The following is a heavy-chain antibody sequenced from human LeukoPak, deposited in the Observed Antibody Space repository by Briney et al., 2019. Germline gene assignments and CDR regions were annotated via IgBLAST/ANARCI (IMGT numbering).Heavy chain of an antibody. V-gene: IGHV4-61*02. J-gene: IGHJ5*02. CDR3: ASWDSSSSRGFDP. D-gene: IGHD6-6*01. CDR2: IYTGGST. CDR1: GGSISSGSYY. Sequence: SETLSLTCTVSGGSISSGSYYWSWIRQPAGKGLEWIGRIYTGGSTNYNPSLKSRVTISVDTSKNQFSLKLSSVTAADTAVYYCASWDSSSSRGFDPWGQGTLVTVSS.